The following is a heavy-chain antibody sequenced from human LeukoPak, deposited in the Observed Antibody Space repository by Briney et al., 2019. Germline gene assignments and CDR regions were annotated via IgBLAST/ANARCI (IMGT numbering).Heavy chain of an antibody. J-gene: IGHJ4*02. V-gene: IGHV4-4*02. CDR3: ARLCPMVRGVFDY. CDR2: IYHSGST. Sequence: SETLSLTCAVSGGSISSSNWWSWVRQPPGKGLEWIGEIYHSGSTNYNPSLKSRVTISVDKSKNQFSLKLSSVTAADTAVYYCARLCPMVRGVFDYWGQGTLVTVSS. D-gene: IGHD3-10*01. CDR1: GGSISSSNW.